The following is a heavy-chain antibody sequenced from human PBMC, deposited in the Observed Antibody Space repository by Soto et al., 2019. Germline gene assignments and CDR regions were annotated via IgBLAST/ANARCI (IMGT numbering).Heavy chain of an antibody. J-gene: IGHJ6*04. CDR3: AGDFSTDYGDYEPSSYYSMEV. Sequence: SENGAWKASGGTFSSYAISWVRQAPGQGLEWMGGIIPIFGTANYPQKFQGRVTITADKSTSTVYMELSSLRSEDTAVYYCAGDFSTDYGDYEPSSYYSMEVWGTGAT. D-gene: IGHD4-17*01. CDR2: IIPIFGTA. CDR1: GGTFSSYA. V-gene: IGHV1-69*06.